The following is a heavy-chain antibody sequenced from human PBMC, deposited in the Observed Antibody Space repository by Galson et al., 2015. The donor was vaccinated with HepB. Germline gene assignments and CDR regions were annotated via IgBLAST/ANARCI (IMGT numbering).Heavy chain of an antibody. D-gene: IGHD3-10*01. Sequence: SLRLSCAASGFTFSSYGMHWVRQAPGKGLEWVAVISYDGSNQYFADSVKGRFTISRDNSQNTLYLQMSSLRAEDTAIYYCAKDRHLDFYGSGSSLGYWGQGTLVTVSS. CDR2: ISYDGSNQ. CDR3: AKDRHLDFYGSGSSLGY. J-gene: IGHJ4*02. V-gene: IGHV3-30*18. CDR1: GFTFSSYG.